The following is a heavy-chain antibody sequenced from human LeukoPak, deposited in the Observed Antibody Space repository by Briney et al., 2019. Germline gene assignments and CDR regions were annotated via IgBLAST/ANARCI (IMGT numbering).Heavy chain of an antibody. J-gene: IGHJ4*02. CDR3: ASLLSSIAARDDY. D-gene: IGHD6-6*01. CDR2: INHSGST. Sequence: SETLSLTCAVYGGSFSGYYWSWIRQPPGKGLEWIGEINHSGSTNYNPSLKSRVTISVETSKNQFSLKLSSVTAADTAVYYCASLLSSIAARDDYWGQGTLVTVSS. V-gene: IGHV4-34*01. CDR1: GGSFSGYY.